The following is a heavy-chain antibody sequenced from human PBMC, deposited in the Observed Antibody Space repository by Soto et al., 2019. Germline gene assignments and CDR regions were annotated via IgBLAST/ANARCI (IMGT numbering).Heavy chain of an antibody. Sequence: QVQLQESGPGLVKPSETLSLTCTVSGGSISSYYWSWIRQPPGKGLEWIGYIYYSGSTNYNPSLTSRVTITVDTSKNQFSLQLSSVTAADTAVYYCGRVGGCAVDFWGQGTMVTVSS. CDR1: GGSISSYY. CDR2: IYYSGST. D-gene: IGHD5-12*01. J-gene: IGHJ3*01. CDR3: GRVGGCAVDF. V-gene: IGHV4-59*01.